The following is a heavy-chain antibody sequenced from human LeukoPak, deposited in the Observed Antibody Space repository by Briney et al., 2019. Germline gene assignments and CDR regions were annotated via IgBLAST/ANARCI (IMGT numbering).Heavy chain of an antibody. D-gene: IGHD6-13*01. J-gene: IGHJ6*03. CDR3: AKDRDSSSWRLYYYMDV. Sequence: GGSLRLSCAVSGFTSSSYWMSWVRQAPGKGLEWVAFIRYDGSNKYYADSVKGRFTISRDNSKNTLYLQMNSLRAEDTAVYYCAKDRDSSSWRLYYYMDVWGKGTTVTISS. CDR1: GFTSSSYW. V-gene: IGHV3-30*02. CDR2: IRYDGSNK.